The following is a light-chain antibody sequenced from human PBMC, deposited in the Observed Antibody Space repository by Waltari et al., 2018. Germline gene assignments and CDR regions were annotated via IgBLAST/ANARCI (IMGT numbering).Light chain of an antibody. CDR2: KAS. CDR3: LQYNSYPWT. J-gene: IGKJ1*01. Sequence: DIQVTQSPSPLSASVGDSVTITCRASQSIVVWLAWYQQKPGKAPRLLIYKASYLESGVPSRFSGSGSGTEFTLTISSLQADDFATYYCLQYNSYPWTFGQGTKVEIK. V-gene: IGKV1-5*03. CDR1: QSIVVW.